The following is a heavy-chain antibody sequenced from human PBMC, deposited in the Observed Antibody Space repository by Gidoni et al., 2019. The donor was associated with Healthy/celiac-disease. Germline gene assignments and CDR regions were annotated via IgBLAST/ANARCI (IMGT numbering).Heavy chain of an antibody. CDR1: GGSISSDY. CDR2: IYYSGST. V-gene: IGHV4-59*01. D-gene: IGHD3-22*01. J-gene: IGHJ4*02. CDR3: AREKEYYYDTSGYYLFDY. Sequence: QVQLPESGPGLVKPSETLSLTCTVYGGSISSDYWSWIRQSPGKGLEWIGYIYYSGSTNYNPPLKSRVTISVDTSKNQFSLKLSSVTAADTAVYYCAREKEYYYDTSGYYLFDYWGQGTLVTVSS.